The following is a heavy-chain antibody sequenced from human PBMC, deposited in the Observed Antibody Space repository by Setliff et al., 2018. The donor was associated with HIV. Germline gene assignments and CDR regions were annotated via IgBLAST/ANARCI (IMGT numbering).Heavy chain of an antibody. CDR3: ARRGIAAAGSDS. CDR1: GGSISSNSYY. CDR2: IYYSGST. J-gene: IGHJ4*02. V-gene: IGHV4-39*01. D-gene: IGHD6-13*01. Sequence: SETLSLTCTVSGGSISSNSYYRGWFRQPPGKGLEWIGSIYYSGSTYYTPSLKNRVTISVDTSQNQFSLKLNSVTAADTAVYYCARRGIAAAGSDSWGQGTLVTVSS.